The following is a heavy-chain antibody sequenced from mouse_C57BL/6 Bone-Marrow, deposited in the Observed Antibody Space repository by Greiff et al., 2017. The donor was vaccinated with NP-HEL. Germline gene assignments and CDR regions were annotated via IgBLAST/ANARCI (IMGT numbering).Heavy chain of an antibody. D-gene: IGHD2-3*01. CDR1: GYTFTSYW. CDR3: ASGGYDVFAY. CDR2: IDPSDSYT. Sequence: QVQLQQPGAELVMPGASVKLSCKASGYTFTSYWMHWVKQRPGQGLEWIGEIDPSDSYTNYNQKFKGKSTLTVDKSSSTAYMQLSSLTSEDSAVSYCASGGYDVFAYWGQGTLVTVSA. V-gene: IGHV1-69*01. J-gene: IGHJ3*01.